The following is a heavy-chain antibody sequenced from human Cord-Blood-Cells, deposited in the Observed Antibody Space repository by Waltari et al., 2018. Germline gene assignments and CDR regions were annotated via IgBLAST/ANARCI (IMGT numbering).Heavy chain of an antibody. V-gene: IGHV1-3*01. J-gene: IGHJ3*02. Sequence: QVQLVQSGAEVKKPGASVKVSCKASGYTFTSYALHWVLQAPGQRLEWMGWINAGNGNTKYSQKFQGRVTITRDTSASTAYMELSSLRSEDTAVYYCARDRDIVLVVYAIRGAFDIWGQGTMVTVSS. CDR1: GYTFTSYA. CDR3: ARDRDIVLVVYAIRGAFDI. D-gene: IGHD2-8*02. CDR2: INAGNGNT.